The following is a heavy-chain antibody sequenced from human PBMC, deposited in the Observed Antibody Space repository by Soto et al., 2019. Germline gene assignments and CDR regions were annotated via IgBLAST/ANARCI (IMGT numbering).Heavy chain of an antibody. CDR3: WCADSGNLSYF. J-gene: IGHJ1*01. V-gene: IGHV4-39*03. Sequence: SETLYLTCAVSGGSLSSSSYYWGWIRQPPGKGLEWIGSIYYSWSTYYNPSLKSRVTISVDTSKNQFSLKLSSVTAADPDLLGAWCADSGNLSYF. CDR1: GGSLSSSSYY. D-gene: IGHD6-19*01. CDR2: IYYSWST.